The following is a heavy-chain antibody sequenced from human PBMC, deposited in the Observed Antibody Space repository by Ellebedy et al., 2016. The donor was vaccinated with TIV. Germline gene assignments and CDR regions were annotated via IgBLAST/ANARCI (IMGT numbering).Heavy chain of an antibody. CDR1: GFTFSSYG. CDR3: AKSAYRTSDNSGHRGMDV. J-gene: IGHJ6*02. CDR2: ISYDGSNK. V-gene: IGHV3-30*18. Sequence: GGSLRLSCSASGFTFSSYGMHWVRQAPGKGLEWVAVISYDGSNKYYADSVKGRFTISRDNSKNTLYLQMNSLRAEDTAVYNCAKSAYRTSDNSGHRGMDVWGQGTTVTVSS. D-gene: IGHD6-19*01.